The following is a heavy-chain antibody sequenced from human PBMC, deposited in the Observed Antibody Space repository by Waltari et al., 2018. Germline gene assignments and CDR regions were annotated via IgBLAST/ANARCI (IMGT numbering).Heavy chain of an antibody. CDR1: GDSISSSSYY. CDR2: MYYSGST. CDR3: VRHARTTSGGKHFDH. V-gene: IGHV4-39*01. J-gene: IGHJ4*02. D-gene: IGHD2-15*01. Sequence: QLQLQESGPGLVKASETLSLTCTVSGDSISSSSYYWGWVRQPPGKGLEWIGNMYYSGSTYYNPSFKSRVTISGDTSKSQFSLKLSSVTAADTSMYYCVRHARTTSGGKHFDHWGQGMLVTVSP.